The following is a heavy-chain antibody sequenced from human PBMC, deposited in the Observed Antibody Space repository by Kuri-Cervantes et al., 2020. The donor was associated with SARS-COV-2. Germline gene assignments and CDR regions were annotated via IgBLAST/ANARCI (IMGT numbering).Heavy chain of an antibody. CDR1: GFSFSTNV. CDR3: AKTSGYNYYFAY. Sequence: GESLKISCPASGFSFSTNVMAWVRQAPGKGLEWVSTMSGSGASTHYADSVKGRFTISRDNSKNMLYLQMYSLRAEDTAVYYCAKTSGYNYYFAYWGQGSLVTVSS. J-gene: IGHJ4*02. CDR2: MSGSGAST. D-gene: IGHD5-24*01. V-gene: IGHV3-23*01.